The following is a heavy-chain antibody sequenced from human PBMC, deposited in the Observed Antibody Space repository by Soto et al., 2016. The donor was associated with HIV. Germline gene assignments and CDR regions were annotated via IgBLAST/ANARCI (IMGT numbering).Heavy chain of an antibody. CDR2: IKSSRNHI. CDR3: ARTGGWYQLLSAFDI. CDR1: GFKFRNYI. V-gene: IGHV3-21*01. D-gene: IGHD2-2*01. J-gene: IGHJ3*02. Sequence: EVQLVESGGGLVKTGGSLRLSCAGSGFKFRNYIMNWVRQAPGKGLKWVSSIKSSRNHIFYADSAKGRFLISRDNAKNSLYLQMNSLRAEDTAVYYCARTGGWYQLLSAFDIWGQGTMVTVSS.